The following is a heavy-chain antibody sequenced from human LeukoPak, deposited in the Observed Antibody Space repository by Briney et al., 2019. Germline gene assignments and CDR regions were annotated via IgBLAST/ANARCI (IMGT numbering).Heavy chain of an antibody. V-gene: IGHV1-8*03. J-gene: IGHJ6*03. Sequence: ASVKVSCKASGYTFTSYDINWVRQATGQGLEWMGWMNPNSGNTGYAQKFQGRVTITRNTSISTAYMELSSLRSEDTAVYYCARAGGSGWYWYYYYYMDVWGKGTTVTVSS. CDR2: MNPNSGNT. CDR1: GYTFTSYD. CDR3: ARAGGSGWYWYYYYYMDV. D-gene: IGHD6-19*01.